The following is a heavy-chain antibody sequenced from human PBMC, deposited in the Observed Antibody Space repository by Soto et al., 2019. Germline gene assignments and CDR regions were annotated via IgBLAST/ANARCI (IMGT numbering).Heavy chain of an antibody. Sequence: ASVKVSCKASGYTFTNNYVSWVGQATGQGLEWMGWMNLGSGDTGYAQKFQGRVTMTTDTSTSTAYMELRSLRSDDTAVYYCARDEPAGPFVVVKKYYGMDVWG. CDR3: ARDEPAGPFVVVKKYYGMDV. J-gene: IGHJ6*02. CDR1: GYTFTNNY. CDR2: MNLGSGDT. V-gene: IGHV1-8*02. D-gene: IGHD2-21*01.